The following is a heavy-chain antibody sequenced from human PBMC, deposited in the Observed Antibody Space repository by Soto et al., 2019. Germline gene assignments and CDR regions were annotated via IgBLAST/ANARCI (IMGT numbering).Heavy chain of an antibody. J-gene: IGHJ6*02. D-gene: IGHD2-15*01. V-gene: IGHV1-69*01. CDR1: GGTFSTYA. CDR3: ARSQGGSSSLDIYYYYYYGMDV. CDR2: VIPIFGTP. Sequence: QVQLVQSGAEVKKPGSSVKVSCKAPGGTFSTYAISWVRQAPGQGLEWMGGVIPIFGTPKYAQKFQGSVRITADESTSTGYMELRSLRSEDTAVYYCARSQGGSSSLDIYYYYYYGMDVWGQGTTVTVSS.